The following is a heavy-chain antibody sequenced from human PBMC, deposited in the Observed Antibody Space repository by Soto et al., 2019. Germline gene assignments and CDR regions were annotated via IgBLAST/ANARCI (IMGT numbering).Heavy chain of an antibody. J-gene: IGHJ4*02. V-gene: IGHV5-10-1*01. CDR3: AKPMTGVTLFGDF. CDR2: IDPSDSYT. Sequence: PGESLKISCKGSGYSFTSYWISWVRQMPGKGLEWMGRIDPSDSYTNYSPSFQGHVTISADKSISTAYLQWGSLKASDTAMYYCAKPMTGVTLFGDFWGQGTLVTVSS. D-gene: IGHD4-17*01. CDR1: GYSFTSYW.